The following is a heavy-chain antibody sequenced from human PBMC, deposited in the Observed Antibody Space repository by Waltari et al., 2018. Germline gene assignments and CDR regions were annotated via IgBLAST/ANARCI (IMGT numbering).Heavy chain of an antibody. Sequence: QVQLVQSGAEVKKPGASVKVSCKASGYTFTGYYMHWVRQAPGQGLEWMGWSNPNSGGTNYAQKFQGRVTMTRDTSISTAYMELSSLRSEDTAVYYCARGMIVVVTPDYYYGMDVWGQGTTVTVSS. J-gene: IGHJ6*02. D-gene: IGHD3-22*01. V-gene: IGHV1-2*02. CDR1: GYTFTGYY. CDR3: ARGMIVVVTPDYYYGMDV. CDR2: SNPNSGGT.